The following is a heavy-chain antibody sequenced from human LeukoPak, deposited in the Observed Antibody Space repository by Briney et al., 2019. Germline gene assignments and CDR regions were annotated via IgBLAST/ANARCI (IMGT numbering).Heavy chain of an antibody. V-gene: IGHV4-61*01. CDR3: VKSNSRYQPWTLDI. Sequence: SETLSLTCTVSGGFISSGSYYWSWIRQPPGKGLEWIGYIFYNEGTSYNPSLKSRVTISVDTSNNQLSLKVNSVTAADTAMYYCVKSNSRYQPWTLDIWGRGTMVTVSS. CDR1: GGFISSGSYY. D-gene: IGHD2-2*01. CDR2: IFYNEGT. J-gene: IGHJ3*02.